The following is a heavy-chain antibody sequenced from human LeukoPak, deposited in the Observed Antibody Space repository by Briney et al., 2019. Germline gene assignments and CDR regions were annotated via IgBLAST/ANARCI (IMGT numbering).Heavy chain of an antibody. CDR1: GYTCTGYY. CDR2: INPNSGGT. Sequence: ASVKVSCKASGYTCTGYYMHSVRQAPGQGLEWLGWINPNSGGTNYAQKFQGRVTMTRDTSISTAYMELSRLRSDDTAVYYCASEGVGGIPNSFDYWGQGTLVTVSS. J-gene: IGHJ4*02. V-gene: IGHV1-2*02. D-gene: IGHD6-13*01. CDR3: ASEGVGGIPNSFDY.